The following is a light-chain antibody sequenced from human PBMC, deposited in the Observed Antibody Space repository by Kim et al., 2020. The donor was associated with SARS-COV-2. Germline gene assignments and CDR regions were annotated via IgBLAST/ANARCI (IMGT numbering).Light chain of an antibody. V-gene: IGKV3-15*01. Sequence: SLSPGERAPLSCRASQSVSSNLAWYQQNPGQAPRLLIYGASTRATGIPARFSGSGSGTEFTLTISSLQSEDFAVYYCQQYNNWAVTFGQGTKLEI. J-gene: IGKJ2*01. CDR1: QSVSSN. CDR2: GAS. CDR3: QQYNNWAVT.